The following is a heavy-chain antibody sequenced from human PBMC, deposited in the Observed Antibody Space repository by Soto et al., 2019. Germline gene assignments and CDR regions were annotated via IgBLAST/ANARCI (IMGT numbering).Heavy chain of an antibody. V-gene: IGHV1-46*01. Sequence: ASVKVSCKASGYTFTSNFIHWVRQAPGQGLEWMGTINPSGGYTAYAQKFQGRVTMTRDTSTSTVYMELSSLRSEDTAVYYCARCRGFASYFPLDYWGQGTLVTVSS. D-gene: IGHD1-26*01. CDR1: GYTFTSNF. J-gene: IGHJ4*02. CDR3: ARCRGFASYFPLDY. CDR2: INPSGGYT.